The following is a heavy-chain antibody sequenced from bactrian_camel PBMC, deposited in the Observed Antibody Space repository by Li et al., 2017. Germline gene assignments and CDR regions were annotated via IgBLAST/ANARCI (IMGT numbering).Heavy chain of an antibody. Sequence: HVQLVESGGGLVQAGGSLRLSCAASGDTYSQNCMGWFRQAPGKEREGVAAIDTADDRTFYGEFVKGRVTISQDNDKDTVYLQMDSLKPEDTAMYYCAADVLRPCGAGSWFKETEYNSWGQGTQVTVS. CDR2: IDTADDRT. CDR3: AADVLRPCGAGSWFKETEYNS. J-gene: IGHJ4*01. CDR1: GDTYSQNC. D-gene: IGHD2*01. V-gene: IGHV3S54*01.